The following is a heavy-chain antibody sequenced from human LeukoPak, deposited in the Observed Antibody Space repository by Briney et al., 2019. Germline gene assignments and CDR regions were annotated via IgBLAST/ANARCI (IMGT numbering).Heavy chain of an antibody. CDR1: GGSFSGYY. Sequence: SETLSLTCAVYGGSFSGYYWSWIRQPPGKGLEWIGEINHSGSTNYNPSLKSRVTISVDTSKNQFSLKLSSVTAADTAVYYCARPRGITNSLGYWGQGTLVTDSS. V-gene: IGHV4-34*01. J-gene: IGHJ4*02. D-gene: IGHD3-16*01. CDR3: ARPRGITNSLGY. CDR2: INHSGST.